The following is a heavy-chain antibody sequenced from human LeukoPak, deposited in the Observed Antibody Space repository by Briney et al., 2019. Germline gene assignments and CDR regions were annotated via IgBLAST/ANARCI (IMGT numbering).Heavy chain of an antibody. J-gene: IGHJ5*02. CDR2: INQDGSKE. D-gene: IGHD5-12*01. CDR1: GFTFSNYW. V-gene: IGHV3-7*01. CDR3: VRDGGVSGYDLLDH. Sequence: GGSLRLSCAAAGFTFSNYWMTWVRQAPGNGLEWVAHINQDGSKEYYMDSVKARFTISRDNAKNSLSLQMNSLRAEDTAVYYCVRDGGVSGYDLLDHWGQGTLVTVSS.